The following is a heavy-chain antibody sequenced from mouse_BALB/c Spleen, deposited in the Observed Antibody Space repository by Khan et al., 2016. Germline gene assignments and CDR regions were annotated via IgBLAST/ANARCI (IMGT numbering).Heavy chain of an antibody. Sequence: VQLKQSGAELVRPGASVKLSCKASGFNIKDNFIHWVKQRPEQGLECIGWIDPENGNTIYAPKFQGRASITADTSSNTAYLQLSSLISADTAVYYCARGDYGNYAAYWGQGALVTVSA. D-gene: IGHD2-1*01. CDR1: GFNIKDNF. J-gene: IGHJ3*01. CDR2: IDPENGNT. V-gene: IGHV14-1*02. CDR3: ARGDYGNYAAY.